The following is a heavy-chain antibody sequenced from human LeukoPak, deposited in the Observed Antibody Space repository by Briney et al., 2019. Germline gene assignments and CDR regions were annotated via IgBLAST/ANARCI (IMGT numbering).Heavy chain of an antibody. V-gene: IGHV4-34*01. Sequence: PSETLSLTCAVYGGSFSGYYWSWIRQPPGKGLEWIGEINHSGSTNYNPSLKSRVTISVDTSKNQFSLKLSSVTAADTAVYYCARGRMPPYRYCSGGSCYRDAFDIWGQGTMVTVSS. CDR2: INHSGST. CDR3: ARGRMPPYRYCSGGSCYRDAFDI. D-gene: IGHD2-15*01. J-gene: IGHJ3*02. CDR1: GGSFSGYY.